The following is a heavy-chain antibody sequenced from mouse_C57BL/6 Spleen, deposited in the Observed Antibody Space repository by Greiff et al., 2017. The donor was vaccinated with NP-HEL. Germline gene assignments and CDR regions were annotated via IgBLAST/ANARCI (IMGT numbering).Heavy chain of an antibody. CDR1: GYTFTSYW. V-gene: IGHV1-7*01. J-gene: IGHJ4*01. Sequence: QVQLKESGAELAKPGASVKLSCKASGYTFTSYWMHWVKQRPGQGLEWIGYINPSSGYTKYNQKFKDKATLTADKSSSTAYMQLSSLTYEDSAVYYCANRHLRLDYAMDYWGQGTSVTVSS. CDR3: ANRHLRLDYAMDY. CDR2: INPSSGYT. D-gene: IGHD3-2*02.